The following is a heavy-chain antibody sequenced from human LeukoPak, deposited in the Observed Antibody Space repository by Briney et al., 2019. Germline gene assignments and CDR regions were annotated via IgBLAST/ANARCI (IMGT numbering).Heavy chain of an antibody. CDR1: GYSISSGYY. CDR3: ARSIAVVGTFYFDY. D-gene: IGHD6-19*01. CDR2: IYHSGGT. J-gene: IGHJ4*02. Sequence: PSETLSLTCAVSGYSISSGYYWVWIRQPPGKGLEWTGTIYHSGGTYYNPSLKSRVTISVDTSKNQFSLKLSSVTAADTAVYYCARSIAVVGTFYFDYWGQGTLVTVSS. V-gene: IGHV4-38-2*01.